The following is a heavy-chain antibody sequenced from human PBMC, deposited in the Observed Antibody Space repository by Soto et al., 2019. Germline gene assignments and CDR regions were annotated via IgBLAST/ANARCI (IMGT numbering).Heavy chain of an antibody. V-gene: IGHV3-23*01. CDR1: GFIFSSYA. CDR2: ISGASSGGET. Sequence: GGSLRLSCSASGFIFSSYAMSWVRQAPGKGLEWVSTISGASSGGETNYAKSVRGRFTISRDDSKNTLFLQMNSLRAGDTAVYFCARLQARVREPPATFDIWGQGTMVTVSS. J-gene: IGHJ3*02. CDR3: ARLQARVREPPATFDI. D-gene: IGHD1-26*01.